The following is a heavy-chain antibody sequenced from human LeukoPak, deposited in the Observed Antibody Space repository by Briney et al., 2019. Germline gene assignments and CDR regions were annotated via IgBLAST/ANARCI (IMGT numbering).Heavy chain of an antibody. CDR2: INPSGGNT. J-gene: IGHJ4*02. D-gene: IGHD2-15*01. CDR1: GYTFTSYY. V-gene: IGHV1-46*01. CDR3: ARSVGYCSGGSCYSFDL. Sequence: ASVKVSCKASGYTFTSYYMHWVRQAPGQGLEWMVIINPSGGNTNYAQKFQGRVTMTRDTSTSTVYMELSSLRSEDTAVYHCARSVGYCSGGSCYSFDLWGQGTLVTVSS.